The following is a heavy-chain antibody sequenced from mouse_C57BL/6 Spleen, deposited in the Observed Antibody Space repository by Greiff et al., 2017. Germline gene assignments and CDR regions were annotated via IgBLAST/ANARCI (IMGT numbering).Heavy chain of an antibody. V-gene: IGHV1-53*01. CDR1: DYTFTSYW. CDR2: ITPSNGAT. J-gene: IGHJ4*01. D-gene: IGHD2-1*01. Sequence: VQLQQSGTELVKPGASVKMSCKASDYTFTSYWMHWVKQRPGHGLEWIGNITPSNGATNYNEKFKSKATLTADKSSSTAYMQLSSLTSEDSAVYYGARELVYDGNLHAMDDWGQGTSVTVSS. CDR3: ARELVYDGNLHAMDD.